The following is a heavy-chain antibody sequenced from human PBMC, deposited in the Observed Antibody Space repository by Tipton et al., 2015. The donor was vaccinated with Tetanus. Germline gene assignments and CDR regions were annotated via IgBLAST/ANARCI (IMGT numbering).Heavy chain of an antibody. Sequence: TLSLTCTVSGASISSSRRFDCGWIRQPPGKGLEWIGEIYHSGTTNYNPSLKSRVTMSVDNSKNQFSLKLNSVTAADTAVYYCARESITIFGVVSIDYWGQGTLVTVSS. D-gene: IGHD3-3*01. CDR3: ARESITIFGVVSIDY. CDR1: GASISSSRR. V-gene: IGHV4-39*07. J-gene: IGHJ4*02. CDR2: IYHSGTT.